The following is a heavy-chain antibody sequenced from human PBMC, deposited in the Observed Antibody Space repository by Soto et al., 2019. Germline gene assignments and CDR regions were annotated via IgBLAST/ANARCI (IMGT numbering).Heavy chain of an antibody. D-gene: IGHD6-13*01. CDR1: GFTFSDYY. Sequence: QVQLVESGGGLVKPGGSLRLSCAASGFTFSDYYASWLRQSPGKGLEWISYISGNSLETNYADSVRGRFTISRDNAENSLYLQMNYLRAEDTAMYYCARGQQIKVDDIWGQGTMVTVSS. V-gene: IGHV3-11*05. J-gene: IGHJ3*02. CDR2: ISGNSLET. CDR3: ARGQQIKVDDI.